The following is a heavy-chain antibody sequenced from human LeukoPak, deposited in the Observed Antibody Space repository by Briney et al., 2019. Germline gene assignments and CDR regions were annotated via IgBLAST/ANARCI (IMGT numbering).Heavy chain of an antibody. V-gene: IGHV4-59*01. CDR2: IYDSGST. Sequence: SETLSLTCTVSGGSISSYYWSWIRQPPGKGLEWIGNIYDSGSTNCNPSLKSRVTISVDTSKNQCSLKLSSVTAADTAVYYCARQSISGSSLSYFDYWGQGTLVNVSS. CDR1: GGSISSYY. D-gene: IGHD3-22*01. CDR3: ARQSISGSSLSYFDY. J-gene: IGHJ4*02.